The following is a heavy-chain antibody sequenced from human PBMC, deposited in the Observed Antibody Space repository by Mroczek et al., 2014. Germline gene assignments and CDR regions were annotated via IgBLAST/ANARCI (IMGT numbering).Heavy chain of an antibody. Sequence: QVQLQESGAGLLKPSETLSLTCAVYGGSFSGYYWSWIRQPPGKGLEWIGEINHSGSTNYNPSLKSRVTISVDTSKNQFSLKLSSVTAADTAVYYCARIAAGTPFDPWGQGTLVTVSS. D-gene: IGHD6-13*01. CDR1: GGSFSGYY. J-gene: IGHJ5*02. CDR3: ARIAAGTPFDP. CDR2: INHSGST. V-gene: IGHV4-34*01.